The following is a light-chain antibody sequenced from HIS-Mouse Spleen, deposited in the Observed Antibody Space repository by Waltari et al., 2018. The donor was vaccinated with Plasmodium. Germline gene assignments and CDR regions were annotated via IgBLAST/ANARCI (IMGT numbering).Light chain of an antibody. Sequence: EIVLTHSPATLSVSPVERATLSCRASQSVSSNLAWYQQKPGQAPRLLIYGASTRATGITARFSGSGSGTEFTLTISSLQSEDFAVYYCQQYNNWSFTFGPGTKVDIK. CDR1: QSVSSN. J-gene: IGKJ3*01. V-gene: IGKV3-15*01. CDR2: GAS. CDR3: QQYNNWSFT.